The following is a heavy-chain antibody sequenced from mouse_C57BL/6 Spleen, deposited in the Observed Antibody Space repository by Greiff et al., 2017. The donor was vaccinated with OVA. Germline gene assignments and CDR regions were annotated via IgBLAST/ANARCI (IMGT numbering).Heavy chain of an antibody. CDR1: GFNIKDYY. Sequence: VQLQQSGAELVRPGASVKLSCTASGFNIKDYYMHWVKQRPEQGLEWIGWIDPENGDTEYASKFQGKATITADTSSNTAYLQLSSLTSEDTAVYYCTFYYGSSYGYWGQGTTLTVSS. D-gene: IGHD1-1*01. J-gene: IGHJ2*01. CDR2: IDPENGDT. CDR3: TFYYGSSYGY. V-gene: IGHV14-4*01.